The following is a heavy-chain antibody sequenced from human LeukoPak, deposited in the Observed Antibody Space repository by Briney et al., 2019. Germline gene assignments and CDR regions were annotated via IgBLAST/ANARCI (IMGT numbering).Heavy chain of an antibody. D-gene: IGHD3-22*01. Sequence: SETLSLTCTVSGGSIRSYYWSWIRQPPGKGLECIGHIYYSGSTNYNPSLKSRATISVDTSKNQFSLKLSSVTAADTAVYYCARQRYYYDSSGPYMDVWGKGTTVTISS. CDR1: GGSIRSYY. CDR2: IYYSGST. J-gene: IGHJ6*03. V-gene: IGHV4-59*01. CDR3: ARQRYYYDSSGPYMDV.